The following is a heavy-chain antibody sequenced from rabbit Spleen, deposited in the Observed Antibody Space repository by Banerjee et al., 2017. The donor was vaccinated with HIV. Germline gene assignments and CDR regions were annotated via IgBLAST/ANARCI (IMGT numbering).Heavy chain of an antibody. Sequence: QSLEESGGDLVKPEASLTLTCTASGFSFSSSYYMCWVRQAPGKGPEWIACIYDGSSGSTYYASWAKGRFTISKTSSTTVTLQMTSLTAADTATYFCARDGWARTNYGYGLDLWGPGTLVTVS. CDR1: GFSFSSSYY. CDR2: IYDGSSGST. J-gene: IGHJ4*01. CDR3: ARDGWARTNYGYGLDL. D-gene: IGHD6-1*01. V-gene: IGHV1S40*01.